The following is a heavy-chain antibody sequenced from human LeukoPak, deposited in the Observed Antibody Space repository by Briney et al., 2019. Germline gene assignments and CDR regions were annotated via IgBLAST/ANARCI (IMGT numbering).Heavy chain of an antibody. J-gene: IGHJ4*02. D-gene: IGHD3-16*02. Sequence: ASVKVSCKASGYTFTSYGISWVRQAPGQGLEWMGWISAYNGNTNYAQKLQGRVTMTTHTSTSTAYMELRSLRSDDTAVYYCARGRIMITFGGVIAIYYFDYWGQGTLVTVSS. V-gene: IGHV1-18*01. CDR2: ISAYNGNT. CDR1: GYTFTSYG. CDR3: ARGRIMITFGGVIAIYYFDY.